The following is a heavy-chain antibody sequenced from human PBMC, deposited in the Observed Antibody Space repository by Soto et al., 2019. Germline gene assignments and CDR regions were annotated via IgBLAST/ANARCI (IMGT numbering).Heavy chain of an antibody. V-gene: IGHV3-30*04. J-gene: IGHJ4*02. Sequence: QVQLMESGGGVVQPGRSLRLSCAASGFTFDYYAMHWVRQAPGKGLEWVAVISYDGRNEKYADSVKGRFTISRDNSRNTLYLQMNVLRSDDTAVYLCARGIRGFGEPDLDYWGQGTLVTVSS. CDR1: GFTFDYYA. CDR3: ARGIRGFGEPDLDY. D-gene: IGHD3-10*01. CDR2: ISYDGRNE.